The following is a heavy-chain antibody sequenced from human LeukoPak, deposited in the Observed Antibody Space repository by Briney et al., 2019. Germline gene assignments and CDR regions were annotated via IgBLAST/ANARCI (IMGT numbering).Heavy chain of an antibody. CDR3: ARARHCSSTSCYVSDWFDP. CDR1: GYTFTRYG. Sequence: ASVKVSCKASGYTFTRYGISWVRQAPGQGLEWMGWISAYNGNTNYAQKLQGRVTMTTDTSTSTAYMELRSLRSDDTAVYYCARARHCSSTSCYVSDWFDPWGQGTLVNVSS. CDR2: ISAYNGNT. D-gene: IGHD2-2*01. J-gene: IGHJ5*02. V-gene: IGHV1-18*01.